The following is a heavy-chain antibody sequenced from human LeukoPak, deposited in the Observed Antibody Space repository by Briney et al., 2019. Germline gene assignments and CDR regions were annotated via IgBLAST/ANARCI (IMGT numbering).Heavy chain of an antibody. Sequence: GGSLRLSCAASGFTFSSYAMSWVRQAPGKGLEWVSPISASGNSTSYAHSVKGRFTIPRDNSKNTLFLQMNSLRAEDTAVYYCAKHLSKYYYYAMDVWGQGTTVTVSS. J-gene: IGHJ6*02. CDR3: AKHLSKYYYYAMDV. V-gene: IGHV3-23*01. CDR2: ISASGNST. CDR1: GFTFSSYA.